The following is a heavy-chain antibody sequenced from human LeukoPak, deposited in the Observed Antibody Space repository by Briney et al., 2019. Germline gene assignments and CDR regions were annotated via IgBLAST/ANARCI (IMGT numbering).Heavy chain of an antibody. V-gene: IGHV1-24*01. J-gene: IGHJ4*02. CDR2: FDPEDGET. CDR1: GDSVTELS. D-gene: IGHD5-24*01. CDR3: ATLTIDGYNPHFDY. Sequence: ASVKVSCKVSGDSVTELSIHWVRQAPGKGLEWMGGFDPEDGETTYAQKFQGRVSMTEETSRDTAYMELSSLRSEDTAVYYCATLTIDGYNPHFDYWGQGTLVTVSS.